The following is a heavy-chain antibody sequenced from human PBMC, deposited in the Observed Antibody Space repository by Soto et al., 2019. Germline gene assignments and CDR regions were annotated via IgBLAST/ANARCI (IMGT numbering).Heavy chain of an antibody. Sequence: GGSLRLSCAASGFTFDDYTMHWVRQAPGKGLERVSLISWDGGSTYYADSVKGRFTISRDNSKNSLYLQMNSLRTEDTALYYCAKDNGPLADPNWFDPWGQGTLVTVSS. D-gene: IGHD6-6*01. CDR2: ISWDGGST. J-gene: IGHJ5*02. CDR3: AKDNGPLADPNWFDP. V-gene: IGHV3-43*01. CDR1: GFTFDDYT.